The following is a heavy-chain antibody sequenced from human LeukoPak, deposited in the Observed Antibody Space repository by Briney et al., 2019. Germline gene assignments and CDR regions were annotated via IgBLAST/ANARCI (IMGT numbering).Heavy chain of an antibody. CDR1: GFTFSSYS. CDR3: ARGTYYYDSSGPDWFDP. Sequence: PGGSLRLSCAASGFTFSSYSMNWVRQAPGKGLEWVSSISSSSSYIYYADSVKGRFTISRDNAKNSLYLQMNSLRAEDTAVYYCARGTYYYDSSGPDWFDPWGQGTLVTVSS. V-gene: IGHV3-21*01. D-gene: IGHD3-22*01. CDR2: ISSSSSYI. J-gene: IGHJ5*02.